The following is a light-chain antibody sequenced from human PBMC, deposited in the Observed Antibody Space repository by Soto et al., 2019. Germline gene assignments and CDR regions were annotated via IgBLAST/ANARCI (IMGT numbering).Light chain of an antibody. CDR3: QQYGSSPPLT. V-gene: IGKV3-20*01. J-gene: IGKJ4*01. CDR1: QSVTSNY. CDR2: GAS. Sequence: EIVLTQSPGTLSLSPGERATLSCRASQSVTSNYLAWYQQKPGQAPRLLIYGASSRATGVPDRFSGSGSGTDFTLTISKLEPEDFALYYCQQYGSSPPLTFCGGTKVEIK.